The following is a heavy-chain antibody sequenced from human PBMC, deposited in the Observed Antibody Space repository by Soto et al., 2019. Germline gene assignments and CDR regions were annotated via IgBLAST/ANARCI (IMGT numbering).Heavy chain of an antibody. J-gene: IGHJ4*02. CDR3: ARHIAARAPYFDY. V-gene: IGHV4-39*01. CDR2: IYYSGST. D-gene: IGHD6-6*01. CDR1: GGSISSSSYY. Sequence: SETLSLTCTVSGGSISSSSYYWGWIRQPPGKGLEWIGSIYYSGSTYYNPSLKSRVTISVDTSKNQFSLKLSSVTAADTAVYYCARHIAARAPYFDYWGQGTLVTVS.